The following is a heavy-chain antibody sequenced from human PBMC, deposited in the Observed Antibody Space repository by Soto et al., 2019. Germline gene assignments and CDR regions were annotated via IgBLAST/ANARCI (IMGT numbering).Heavy chain of an antibody. CDR3: ARDRRPSVYSGLDV. D-gene: IGHD1-26*01. CDR1: GFTFSIYA. CDR2: LNGDSVTT. V-gene: IGHV3-23*01. J-gene: IGHJ6*02. Sequence: EVQLLESGVGLVQPGGSLRLSCAASGFTFSIYAMSWVRQAPGQGLEWISALNGDSVTTNYADSVKGRFTISRDNSKNTLFLQTSSLRAENTAVYYCARDRRPSVYSGLDVWGQGNTVIVSS.